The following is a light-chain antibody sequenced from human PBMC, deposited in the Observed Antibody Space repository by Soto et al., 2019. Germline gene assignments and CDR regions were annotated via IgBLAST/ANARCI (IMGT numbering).Light chain of an antibody. Sequence: QSVLTQPPSASGTPGQTVTISCSGSGSNIGENAVNWYQHLPGTAPQLLIYSNALRPSGVPHRFSGSKSGTAGSLAIGGLQSEDEAHYCCAAWDDSLKAMLFGGGTKLTVL. CDR2: SNA. V-gene: IGLV1-44*01. CDR3: AAWDDSLKAML. J-gene: IGLJ3*02. CDR1: GSNIGENA.